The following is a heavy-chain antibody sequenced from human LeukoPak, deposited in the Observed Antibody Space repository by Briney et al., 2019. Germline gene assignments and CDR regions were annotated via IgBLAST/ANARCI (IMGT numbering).Heavy chain of an antibody. V-gene: IGHV4-39*07. CDR1: GGSISSSSYY. CDR3: ASGRSRITIFEVISLFDY. Sequence: SETLSLTCTVSGGSISSSSYYWGWIRQPPGKGLEWIGSIYYSGSTYYNPSLKSRVTISVDTSKNQFSLKLSSVTAADTAVYYCASGRSRITIFEVISLFDYWGQGTLVTVSS. J-gene: IGHJ4*02. D-gene: IGHD3-3*01. CDR2: IYYSGST.